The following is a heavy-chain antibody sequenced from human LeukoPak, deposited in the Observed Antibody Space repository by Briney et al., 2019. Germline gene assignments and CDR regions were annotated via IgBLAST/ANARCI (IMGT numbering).Heavy chain of an antibody. Sequence: GESLKISCQASGYSFASYWIGWVRQMPGKGLEWMGIIYPGDSDTRYSPSFRGQVTISADKSISTAYLQWNSLKASDSAMYYCAREARGSSSDYWGQGTLVTVSS. CDR1: GYSFASYW. CDR3: AREARGSSSDY. D-gene: IGHD3-10*01. V-gene: IGHV5-51*01. CDR2: IYPGDSDT. J-gene: IGHJ4*02.